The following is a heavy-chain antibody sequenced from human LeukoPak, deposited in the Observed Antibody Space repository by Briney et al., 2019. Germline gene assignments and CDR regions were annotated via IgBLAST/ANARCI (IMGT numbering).Heavy chain of an antibody. CDR2: IIPIFGTA. Sequence: SVKVSCKASGGTFSSYAISWVRQAPGQGLEWMGGIIPIFGTANYAQKFRGRVTITADKSTSTAYMELSSLRSEDTAVYYCARGNYGSGSYYIDYWGQGTLVTVSS. J-gene: IGHJ4*02. CDR3: ARGNYGSGSYYIDY. CDR1: GGTFSSYA. D-gene: IGHD3-10*01. V-gene: IGHV1-69*06.